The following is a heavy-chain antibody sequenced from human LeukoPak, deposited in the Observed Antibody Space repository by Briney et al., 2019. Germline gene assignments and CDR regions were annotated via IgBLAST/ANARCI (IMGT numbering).Heavy chain of an antibody. V-gene: IGHV3-33*01. CDR2: IWYDGSNK. D-gene: IGHD5-18*01. CDR3: AREDTAMRF. CDR1: GFTFSSYG. J-gene: IGHJ4*02. Sequence: GRSLRLSCAATGFTFSSYGMHWVRQAPGKWLEWVAVIWYDGSNKYYADSVKGRFTISRDNSKNTLYLQMNSLRAEDTAVYYCAREDTAMRFWGQGTLVTVSS.